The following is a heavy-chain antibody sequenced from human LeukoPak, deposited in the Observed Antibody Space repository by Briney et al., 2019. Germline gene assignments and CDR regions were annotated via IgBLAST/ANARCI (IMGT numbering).Heavy chain of an antibody. Sequence: ASVKVSCKASGGTFTSYAISCVRQAPGQGGEWMGGIIPIFGTANYAQKFQGRVTITTDESTSTAYMELSRLRSADTAVYYCARRKIGARRQIAAAASNHDGLDIWGEGTTVTASS. CDR1: GGTFTSYA. CDR3: ARRKIGARRQIAAAASNHDGLDI. D-gene: IGHD6-13*01. V-gene: IGHV1-69*05. J-gene: IGHJ3*02. CDR2: IIPIFGTA.